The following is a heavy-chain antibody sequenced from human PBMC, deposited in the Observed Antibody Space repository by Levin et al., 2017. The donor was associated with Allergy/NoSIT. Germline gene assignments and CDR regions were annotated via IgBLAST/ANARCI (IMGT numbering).Heavy chain of an antibody. J-gene: IGHJ4*02. V-gene: IGHV3-33*01. CDR3: ARDGVLWFGAENYFDF. D-gene: IGHD3-10*01. Sequence: SGGSLRLSCAASGFTFNAYGMHWVRQAPGKELEWVAVVRYDGITKDYADSVKGRFTISRDNSKNTLDLQMDSLRAEDTAVYYCARDGVLWFGAENYFDFWGQGTLVTVSS. CDR2: VRYDGITK. CDR1: GFTFNAYG.